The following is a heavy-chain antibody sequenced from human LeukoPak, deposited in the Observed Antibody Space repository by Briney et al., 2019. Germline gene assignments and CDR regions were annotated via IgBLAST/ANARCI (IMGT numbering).Heavy chain of an antibody. Sequence: GGSLRLSCAASGFTFSSYGMHWVRQAPGKGLEWMAVVSDDGSNKYYEDSVRGRFTISRDNSKNTLYLQMSSLRDEDTAVYYCAKPRLRGGYPSDYWGQGTLVTVSS. J-gene: IGHJ4*02. CDR3: AKPRLRGGYPSDY. D-gene: IGHD5-12*01. CDR1: GFTFSSYG. CDR2: VSDDGSNK. V-gene: IGHV3-30*18.